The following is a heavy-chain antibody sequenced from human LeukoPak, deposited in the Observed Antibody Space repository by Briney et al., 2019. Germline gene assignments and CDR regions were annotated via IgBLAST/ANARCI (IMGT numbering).Heavy chain of an antibody. CDR2: MNPNSGNT. D-gene: IGHD6-13*01. J-gene: IGHJ4*02. CDR3: ARVKYSSSWYVRRQKDFDY. V-gene: IGHV1-8*01. CDR1: GYTFTSYD. Sequence: ASVKVSCKASGYTFTSYDINWVRQATGQGLEWMGWMNPNSGNTGYAQKFQGRVTMTRNTSISTAHMGLSSLRSEDTAVYYCARVKYSSSWYVRRQKDFDYWGQGTLVTVSS.